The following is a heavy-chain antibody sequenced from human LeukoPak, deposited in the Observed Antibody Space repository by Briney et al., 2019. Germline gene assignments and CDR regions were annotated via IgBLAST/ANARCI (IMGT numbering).Heavy chain of an antibody. CDR2: VSSSSSTI. CDR3: ARESGSYPHDAFDI. V-gene: IGHV3-48*01. D-gene: IGHD1-26*01. J-gene: IGHJ3*02. Sequence: PGGSLRLSCAASGFTFSSYSMNWVRQAPGKGLEWVSYVSSSSSTIYYADSVKGRFTISRDNSKNTLYLQMNSLRAEDTAVYYCARESGSYPHDAFDIWGQGTMVTVSS. CDR1: GFTFSSYS.